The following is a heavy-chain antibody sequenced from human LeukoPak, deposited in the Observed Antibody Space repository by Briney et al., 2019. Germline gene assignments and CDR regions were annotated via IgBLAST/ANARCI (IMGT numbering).Heavy chain of an antibody. CDR3: ARVIGNYPRPNNWFDP. CDR2: IYYSGST. CDR1: GGSISSSSYY. V-gene: IGHV4-39*07. Sequence: SETLSLTCTVSGGSISSSSYYWGWIRQPPGKGLEWIGSIYYSGSTYYNPSLKTRVTISVDTSKNQFSLMLSSLTAADTAVYYWARVIGNYPRPNNWFDPWGQGTLVTVSS. D-gene: IGHD1-7*01. J-gene: IGHJ5*02.